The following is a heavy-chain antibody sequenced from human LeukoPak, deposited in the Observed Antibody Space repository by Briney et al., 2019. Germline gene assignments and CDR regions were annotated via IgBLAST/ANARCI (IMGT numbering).Heavy chain of an antibody. J-gene: IGHJ5*02. CDR2: IRQDGSEK. CDR1: GFTFSSYW. CDR3: AREGEQQLGWFDP. V-gene: IGHV3-7*03. D-gene: IGHD6-13*01. Sequence: PGGSLRLSCAASGFTFSSYWMSWVRQAPGKGLEWVANIRQDGSEKYYVDSVKDRFTISRDNAKNSLYLQMNSLRAEDTAVYYCAREGEQQLGWFDPWGQGTLVTVSS.